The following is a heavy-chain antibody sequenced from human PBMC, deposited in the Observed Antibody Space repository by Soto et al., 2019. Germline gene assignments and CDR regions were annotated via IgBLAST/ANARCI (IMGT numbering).Heavy chain of an antibody. Sequence: QLQLQESGSGLVKPSQTLSLTCAVSGGSISSGGYSWSWIRQPPGKGLEWIGYIYHSGSTYYNPSLKRRVTISVDRSKNQFSLKLSSVTAADTAVYYGARGTTVGGYYYGMDVWGQGPRSPSP. J-gene: IGHJ6*02. CDR3: ARGTTVGGYYYGMDV. D-gene: IGHD4-17*01. CDR2: IYHSGST. CDR1: GGSISSGGYS. V-gene: IGHV4-30-2*01.